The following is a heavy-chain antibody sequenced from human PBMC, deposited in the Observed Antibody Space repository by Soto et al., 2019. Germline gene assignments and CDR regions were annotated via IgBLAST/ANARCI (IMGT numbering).Heavy chain of an antibody. D-gene: IGHD2-21*01. CDR2: ISYDGSNK. CDR3: AKELAGGRGVAYRKPLGY. CDR1: GFTFSSYG. J-gene: IGHJ4*02. V-gene: IGHV3-30*18. Sequence: QVQLVESGGGVVQPGRSLRLSCAASGFTFSSYGMHWVRQAPGKGLEWVAVISYDGSNKYYADSVKGRFTISRDNSKNTLYLQMNSLRAEDTAVYYWAKELAGGRGVAYRKPLGYWGQGTLVTVSS.